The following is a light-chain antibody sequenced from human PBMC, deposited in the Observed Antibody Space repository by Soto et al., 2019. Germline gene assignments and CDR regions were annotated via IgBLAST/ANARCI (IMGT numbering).Light chain of an antibody. CDR2: RNN. J-gene: IGLJ3*02. Sequence: QSVLTQPPSASGTPGQRVTISCSGSSSNIGSNYVYWYQQLPGTAPKLLIYRNNQRPSGVPDRFSGSKSGTSASLAISGLRYEDEADYYCAAWDDSLRRVFGGGTKVTVL. CDR3: AAWDDSLRRV. V-gene: IGLV1-47*01. CDR1: SSNIGSNY.